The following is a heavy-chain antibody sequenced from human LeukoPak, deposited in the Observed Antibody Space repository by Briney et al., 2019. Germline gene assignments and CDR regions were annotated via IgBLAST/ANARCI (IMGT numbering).Heavy chain of an antibody. D-gene: IGHD1-26*01. J-gene: IGHJ4*02. Sequence: GGSLRLSCAASGFTFSSYSMNWVRQAPGKGLEWVSYISSSGSHTKYADSVTGRFTISRNNAKKSLHLQMNSLRAEDTAVYYFARHRDGSLSFDYWGQGTLVTVSS. CDR1: GFTFSSYS. CDR2: ISSSGSHT. CDR3: ARHRDGSLSFDY. V-gene: IGHV3-11*03.